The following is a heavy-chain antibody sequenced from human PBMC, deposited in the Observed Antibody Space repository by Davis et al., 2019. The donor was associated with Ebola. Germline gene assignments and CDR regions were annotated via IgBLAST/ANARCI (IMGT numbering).Heavy chain of an antibody. J-gene: IGHJ5*02. Sequence: GGSLRLSCKGSGYSFTSYWISWVRQMPGKGLEWMGRIDPSDAYTNYSPSFQGHATISADTSISTAYLQWSSLKASDTAMYYCARRANWFDPWGQGTLVTVSS. V-gene: IGHV5-10-1*01. CDR2: IDPSDAYT. CDR3: ARRANWFDP. CDR1: GYSFTSYW.